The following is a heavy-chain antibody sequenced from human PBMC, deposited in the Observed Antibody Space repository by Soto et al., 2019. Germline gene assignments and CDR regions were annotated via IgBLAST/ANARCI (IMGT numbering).Heavy chain of an antibody. CDR3: ARDWYSSGPFDP. D-gene: IGHD6-19*01. CDR1: GGTFSSYA. J-gene: IGHJ5*02. CDR2: IIPIFGTA. V-gene: IGHV1-69*13. Sequence: SVKVSCKASGGTFSSYAISWVRQAPGQGLEWMRGIIPIFGTANYAQKFQGRVTITADESTSTAYMELSSLRSEDTAVYYCARDWYSSGPFDPWGQGTLVTVSS.